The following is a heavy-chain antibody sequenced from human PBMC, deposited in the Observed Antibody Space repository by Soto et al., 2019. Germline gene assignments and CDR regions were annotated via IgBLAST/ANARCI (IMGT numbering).Heavy chain of an antibody. CDR3: ARNYYGSGRKGRIDY. J-gene: IGHJ4*02. CDR2: ISYDGSNK. Sequence: VQLVESGGGVVQPGRSLRLSCAASGFTFSSYAMHWVRQAPGKGLEWVAVISYDGSNKYYADSVKGRFTISRDNSKNTLYLQMNSLRAEDTAVYYCARNYYGSGRKGRIDYWGQGTLVTVSS. D-gene: IGHD3-10*01. CDR1: GFTFSSYA. V-gene: IGHV3-30-3*01.